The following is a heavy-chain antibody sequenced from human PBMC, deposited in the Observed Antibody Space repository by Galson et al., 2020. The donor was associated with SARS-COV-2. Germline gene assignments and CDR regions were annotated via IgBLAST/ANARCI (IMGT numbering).Heavy chain of an antibody. CDR3: ARDLVVRGEDI. D-gene: IGHD3-10*01. Sequence: GESLKISCAASGFTVSSNYMSWVRQAPGKGLEWVSVIYSGCSTYYADSVKGRFTISRHNSKNTLYLQMNSLRAEDTAVYYCARDLVVRGEDIWGQGTMVTVSS. V-gene: IGHV3-53*04. CDR1: GFTVSSNY. J-gene: IGHJ3*02. CDR2: IYSGCST.